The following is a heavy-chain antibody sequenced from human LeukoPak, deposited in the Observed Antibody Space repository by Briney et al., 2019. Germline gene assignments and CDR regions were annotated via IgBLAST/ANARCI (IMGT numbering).Heavy chain of an antibody. CDR3: CSGGSCYY. J-gene: IGHJ4*02. D-gene: IGHD2-15*01. CDR2: ISASGVTT. V-gene: IGHV3-23*01. CDR1: GFTFSNYA. Sequence: GGSLRLSCTASGFTFSNYAMSWVRQAPGKGLEWVAEISASGVTTYADSVRGRSTISRDNSKNTLYLQMNSLRADDTAIYYSCSGGSCYYWGQGTLVTVSS.